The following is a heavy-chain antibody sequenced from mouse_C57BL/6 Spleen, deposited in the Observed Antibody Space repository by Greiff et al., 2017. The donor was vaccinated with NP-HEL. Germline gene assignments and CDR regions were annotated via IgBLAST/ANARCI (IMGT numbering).Heavy chain of an antibody. J-gene: IGHJ3*01. V-gene: IGHV5-17*01. CDR3: ARGYYGNYVWFAY. CDR1: GFTFSDYG. CDR2: ISSGSSTI. D-gene: IGHD2-1*01. Sequence: EVQRVESGGGLVKPGGSLKLSCAASGFTFSDYGMHWVRQAPEKGLEWVAYISSGSSTIYYADTVKGRFTISRDNAKNTLFLQMTSLRSEDTAMYYCARGYYGNYVWFAYWGQGTLVTVSA.